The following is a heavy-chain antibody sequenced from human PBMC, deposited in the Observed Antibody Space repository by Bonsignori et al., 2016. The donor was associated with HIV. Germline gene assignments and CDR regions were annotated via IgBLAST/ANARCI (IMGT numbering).Heavy chain of an antibody. V-gene: IGHV3-7*03. Sequence: GGSLRLSCEASGFTFSNYWMSWVRQAPGKGLEWVANIQEDGSDKFHVDSVKGRFTISRDNAKNSVYLQMNSLRAEDTAVYYCARGPHYDNSGYYRFDNWGQGTLVTVSS. J-gene: IGHJ4*02. CDR3: ARGPHYDNSGYYRFDN. CDR1: GFTFSNYW. D-gene: IGHD3-22*01. CDR2: IQEDGSDK.